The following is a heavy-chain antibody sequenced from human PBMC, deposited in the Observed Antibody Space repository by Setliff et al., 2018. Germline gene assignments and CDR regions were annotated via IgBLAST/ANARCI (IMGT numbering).Heavy chain of an antibody. CDR1: GFTFGDYP. D-gene: IGHD3-16*01. J-gene: IGHJ3*02. V-gene: IGHV3-49*03. CDR3: TTDPSPTFGGVIGAAFDI. CDR2: IRSKAYGGTT. Sequence: GGSLRLSCAASGFTFGDYPVNWFRQAPGKGLEWVGFIRSKAYGGTTDYAAPVKGRFTISRDDSKNTLYLQMNSLKTEDTAVYYCTTDPSPTFGGVIGAAFDIWGQGTMVTVSS.